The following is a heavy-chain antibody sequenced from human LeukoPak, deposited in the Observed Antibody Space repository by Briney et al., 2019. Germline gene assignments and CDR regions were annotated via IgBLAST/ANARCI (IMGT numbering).Heavy chain of an antibody. J-gene: IGHJ3*02. CDR1: GFTFSSYG. CDR2: IWYDGSNK. D-gene: IGHD5-18*01. CDR3: ARGVLVDTAMVTAFDI. V-gene: IGHV3-33*01. Sequence: GGSLRLSCAASGFTFSSYGMHWVRQAPGKGLEWVAVIWYDGSNKYYADSVKGRFTISRDNSKNTLYLQMNSLRAEDTAVYYCARGVLVDTAMVTAFDIWGQGTMVTVSS.